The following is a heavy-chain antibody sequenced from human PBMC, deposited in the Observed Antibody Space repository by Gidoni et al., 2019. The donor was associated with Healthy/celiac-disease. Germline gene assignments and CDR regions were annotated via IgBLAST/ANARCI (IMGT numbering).Heavy chain of an antibody. CDR1: GYTFTSYA. CDR3: ARDDLSSGWYWFDP. Sequence: QVQLVQSGAEVKKPGASVKVSCKASGYTFTSYAMHWVRQAPGQRLDWMGWINAGNGNTKDSQKFQGRVTITRDTSASTAYMELSSLRSEDTAVYYCARDDLSSGWYWFDPWGQGTLVTVSS. CDR2: INAGNGNT. J-gene: IGHJ5*02. D-gene: IGHD6-19*01. V-gene: IGHV1-3*01.